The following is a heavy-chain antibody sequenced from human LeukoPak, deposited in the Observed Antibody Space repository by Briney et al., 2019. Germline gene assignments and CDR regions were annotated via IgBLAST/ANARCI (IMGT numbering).Heavy chain of an antibody. CDR1: GGSISSGGYS. J-gene: IGHJ6*02. Sequence: SETLSLTCAVSGGSISSGGYSWSWIRPPPGKGLEWIGYIYHSGSTYYNPSLKSRVTISVDRSKNQFSLKLSSVTAADTAVYYCARSSYYYGMDVWGQGTTVTVSS. V-gene: IGHV4-30-2*01. CDR2: IYHSGST. CDR3: ARSSYYYGMDV.